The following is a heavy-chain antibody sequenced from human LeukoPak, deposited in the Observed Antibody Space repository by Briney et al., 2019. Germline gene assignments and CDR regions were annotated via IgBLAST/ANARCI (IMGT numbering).Heavy chain of an antibody. Sequence: GGSLRLSCAASGFTFDDYAMHWVRQAPGKGLEWVSGISWNSGSIGYADSAKGRFTISRDNAKNSLYLQMNSLRAEDTAVYYCARAGARSSWYRGYFDYWGQGTLVTVSS. CDR1: GFTFDDYA. CDR2: ISWNSGSI. J-gene: IGHJ4*02. D-gene: IGHD6-13*01. CDR3: ARAGARSSWYRGYFDY. V-gene: IGHV3-9*01.